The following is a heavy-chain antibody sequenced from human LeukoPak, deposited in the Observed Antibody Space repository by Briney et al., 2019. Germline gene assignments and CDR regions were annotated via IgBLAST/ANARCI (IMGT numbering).Heavy chain of an antibody. J-gene: IGHJ6*02. CDR1: GFTFSSYA. V-gene: IGHV3-33*08. CDR3: ARDLDYYYGMDV. CDR2: IWYDGSNK. Sequence: PGGSLRLSCAASGFTFSSYAMHWVRQAPGKGLEWVAVIWYDGSNKYYADSVKGRFTISRDNSKNTLYLQMNSLRAEDTAVYYCARDLDYYYGMDVWGQGTTVTVSS.